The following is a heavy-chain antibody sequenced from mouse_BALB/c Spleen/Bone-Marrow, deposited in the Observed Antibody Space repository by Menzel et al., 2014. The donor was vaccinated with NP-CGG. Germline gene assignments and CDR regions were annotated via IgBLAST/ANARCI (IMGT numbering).Heavy chain of an antibody. V-gene: IGHV5-9-2*01. CDR1: GFTLSSYG. J-gene: IGHJ3*01. CDR2: IGGGGSDT. Sequence: DVHLVESGGGLVKPGGSLKLSCAASGFTLSSYGMSWVRQTPEKRLEWVATIGGGGSDTYYLDSVKGRFTISRDNAKNNLFLQMSSLRSEDTALYYCASISSVTYWGQGTLVTVSA. CDR3: ASISSVTY. D-gene: IGHD1-1*01.